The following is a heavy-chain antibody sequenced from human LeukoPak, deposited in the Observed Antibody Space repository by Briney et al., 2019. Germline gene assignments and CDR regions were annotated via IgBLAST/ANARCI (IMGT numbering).Heavy chain of an antibody. CDR3: ARDYGG. D-gene: IGHD4/OR15-4a*01. Sequence: GGSLRLSCAASGFTSRRYWMHWVRQAPGRGLAWVSRINSDGYSTTYADSVRGRFTISRDNGKNTLYLQMNSLRVDDTAVYYCARDYGGWGQGTLVTVSS. V-gene: IGHV3-74*03. CDR2: INSDGYST. CDR1: GFTSRRYW. J-gene: IGHJ4*02.